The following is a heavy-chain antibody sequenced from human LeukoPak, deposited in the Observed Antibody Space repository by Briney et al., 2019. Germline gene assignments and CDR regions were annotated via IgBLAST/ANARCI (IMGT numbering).Heavy chain of an antibody. J-gene: IGHJ6*03. CDR2: INQDGSEK. Sequence: PGGSLRLSCAASGFTFSNYWMNWVRQAPGKGLEWVANINQDGSEKYYVDSVKGRFTISRDNAKNSLYLQMNSLRAEDTAVYYCARGPYYYYYYMDVWGKGTTVTVSS. CDR3: ARGPYYYYYYMDV. CDR1: GFTFSNYW. V-gene: IGHV3-7*01.